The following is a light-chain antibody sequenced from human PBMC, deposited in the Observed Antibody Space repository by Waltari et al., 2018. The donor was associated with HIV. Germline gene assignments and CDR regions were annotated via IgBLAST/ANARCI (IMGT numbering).Light chain of an antibody. CDR1: PSAIDPCNS. V-gene: IGLV2-14*01. Sequence: QAALTQPASVSGSPGQSITISCTGPPSAIDPCNSVSWYQQHAGDAPKLIFFEVNGRPSGVSDRFSDSKSGNTSSMTISHLQAEDEAAYFRSSHTTMTFLTLGRGTQLTVL. CDR3: SSHTTMTFLT. J-gene: IGLJ2*01. CDR2: EVN.